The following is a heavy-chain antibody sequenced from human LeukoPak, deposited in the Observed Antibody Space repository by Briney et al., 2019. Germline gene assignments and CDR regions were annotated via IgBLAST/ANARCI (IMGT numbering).Heavy chain of an antibody. CDR1: GFTFSSFA. D-gene: IGHD2-2*01. CDR2: ISDRGSST. CDR3: AKARAVYCDSTSCQHYFDY. V-gene: IGHV3-23*01. Sequence: GESLRLSCAASGFTFSSFAMSWVRQAPGKWLEWVSAISDRGSSTYYPDSVKGRFTISRDNSKNTLSLQMNSLSVEDTAIYDCAKARAVYCDSTSCQHYFDYWGQGTLVTVSS. J-gene: IGHJ4*02.